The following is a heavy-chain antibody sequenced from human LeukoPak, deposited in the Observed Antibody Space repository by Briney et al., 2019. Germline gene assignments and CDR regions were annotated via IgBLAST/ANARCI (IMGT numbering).Heavy chain of an antibody. CDR2: IFYSGST. Sequence: SETLSLTCTVSGGSISSSSDYWSWIRQPPGKGLEWIGYIFYSGSTYYKSSLKSRLTISVDTSKNQFSLKLSSVTAADTAVYYCARGYYDVLTNYPKNFDQWGQGTLVTVSS. V-gene: IGHV4-30-4*01. D-gene: IGHD3-9*01. J-gene: IGHJ4*02. CDR1: GGSISSSSDY. CDR3: ARGYYDVLTNYPKNFDQ.